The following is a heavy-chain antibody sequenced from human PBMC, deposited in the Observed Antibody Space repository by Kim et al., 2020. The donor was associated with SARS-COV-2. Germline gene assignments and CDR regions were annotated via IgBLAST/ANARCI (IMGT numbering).Heavy chain of an antibody. V-gene: IGHV3-9*01. Sequence: GGSLRLSCAASGFTFGDYAMHWVRQAPGKGLEWVSGISWNSGSIGYADSVKGRFTISRDNAKNSLYLQMNSLRAEDTALYYCAKDIGGYCSSTSCPTDGFDYWGQGTLVTVSS. CDR3: AKDIGGYCSSTSCPTDGFDY. CDR2: ISWNSGSI. D-gene: IGHD2-2*01. J-gene: IGHJ4*02. CDR1: GFTFGDYA.